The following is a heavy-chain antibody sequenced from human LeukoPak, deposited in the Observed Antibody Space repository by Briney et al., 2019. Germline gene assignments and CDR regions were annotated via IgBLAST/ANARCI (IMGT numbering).Heavy chain of an antibody. Sequence: PSETLSLTCAVYGGSFSGYYWSWIRQPPGKGLEWIGEINHSGSTNYNPSLKSRVTISVDTSKSQFSLKLSSVTAADTAVYYCARTLEWSPKVPWDVWGKGTTVTVSS. D-gene: IGHD3-3*01. CDR3: ARTLEWSPKVPWDV. CDR2: INHSGST. CDR1: GGSFSGYY. J-gene: IGHJ6*04. V-gene: IGHV4-34*01.